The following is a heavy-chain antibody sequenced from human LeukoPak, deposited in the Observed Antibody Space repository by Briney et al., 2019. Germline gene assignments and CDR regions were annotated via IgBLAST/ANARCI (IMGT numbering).Heavy chain of an antibody. CDR3: ARGDIVVVPAAIPTWFDP. V-gene: IGHV4-34*01. D-gene: IGHD2-2*01. J-gene: IGHJ5*02. Sequence: SETMSLTCAVDGGSFSGYYWSWVRHPQGDGMEWNGETNQSESTNYNPALKSRVTISVDTSKCQFSLKLSSVTAADTAVYYCARGDIVVVPAAIPTWFDPWGQGTLVTVSS. CDR1: GGSFSGYY. CDR2: TNQSEST.